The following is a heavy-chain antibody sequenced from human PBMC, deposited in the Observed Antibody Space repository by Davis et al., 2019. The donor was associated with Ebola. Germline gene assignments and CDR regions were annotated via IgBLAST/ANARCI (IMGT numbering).Heavy chain of an antibody. D-gene: IGHD3-22*01. CDR2: INSDGSST. V-gene: IGHV3-74*01. Sequence: GESLKISCAASGFTFSTYWMHWVRQAPGKGLVWVSRINSDGSSTSYADSVKGRFTVSRDNSKNTLYLQMNSLRAEDTAVYYCAKDDNYYDSSGYLYYYYGMDVWGKGTTVTVSS. CDR1: GFTFSTYW. J-gene: IGHJ6*04. CDR3: AKDDNYYDSSGYLYYYYGMDV.